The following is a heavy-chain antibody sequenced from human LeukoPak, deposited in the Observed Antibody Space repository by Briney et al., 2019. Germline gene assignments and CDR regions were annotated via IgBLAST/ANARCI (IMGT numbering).Heavy chain of an antibody. V-gene: IGHV4-34*01. D-gene: IGHD3-3*01. CDR2: INHSGST. Sequence: PSETLSLTCAVYGGSFSGYYWSWIRQPPGKGLEWIGEINHSGSTNYNPSLKSRVTISVDTSKNQFSPKLSSVTAADTAVYYCARGRYDFWSGYYSLFDYWGQGTLVTVSS. CDR3: ARGRYDFWSGYYSLFDY. J-gene: IGHJ4*02. CDR1: GGSFSGYY.